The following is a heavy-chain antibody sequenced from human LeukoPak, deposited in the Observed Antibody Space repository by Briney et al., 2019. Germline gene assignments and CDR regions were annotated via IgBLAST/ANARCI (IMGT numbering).Heavy chain of an antibody. J-gene: IGHJ4*02. Sequence: KTSETLSLTCTVSGGSISSYYWSWIRQPPGKGLEWIGYIYYSGSTNYNPSLKRRVTISVDTSKNQFSLKLSSVTAADTAVYYCARVGDWNDLVYWGQGTLVTVSS. CDR1: GGSISSYY. V-gene: IGHV4-59*01. CDR3: ARVGDWNDLVY. CDR2: IYYSGST. D-gene: IGHD1-1*01.